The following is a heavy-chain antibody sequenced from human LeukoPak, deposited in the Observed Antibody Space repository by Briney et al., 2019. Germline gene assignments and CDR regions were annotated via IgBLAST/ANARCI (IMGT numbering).Heavy chain of an antibody. CDR3: ARSGSTAFDY. Sequence: SETLSLTCTVSGGSISSYYWTWIRQPPGKGLEWIGYIYYSGSTNYNPSLKSRVTISVDTSKNQFSLKLNSVTAADTAVYYCARSGSTAFDYWGQGTLVTVSS. CDR1: GGSISSYY. J-gene: IGHJ4*02. V-gene: IGHV4-59*12. CDR2: IYYSGST. D-gene: IGHD1-26*01.